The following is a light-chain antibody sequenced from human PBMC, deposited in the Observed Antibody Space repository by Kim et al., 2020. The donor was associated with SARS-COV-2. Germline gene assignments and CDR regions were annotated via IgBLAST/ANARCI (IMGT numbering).Light chain of an antibody. CDR1: SGINVGTYR. CDR2: YKSDSDN. Sequence: QPVLTQPSSLSASPGASASLTCTLRSGINVGTYRIYWYQQKPGSPPQYLLRYKSDSDNQKGSGVPSRFSGSKDASANAGILLISGLQSEDEADYYCMIWHNSAFVFGTGTKVNVL. J-gene: IGLJ1*01. CDR3: MIWHNSAFV. V-gene: IGLV5-45*02.